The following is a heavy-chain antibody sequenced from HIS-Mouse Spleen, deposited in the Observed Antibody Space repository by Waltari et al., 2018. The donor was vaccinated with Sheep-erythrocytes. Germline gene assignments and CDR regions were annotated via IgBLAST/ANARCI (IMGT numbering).Heavy chain of an antibody. V-gene: IGHV3-21*01. Sequence: EVQLVESGGGLVKPGGSLRLSCAASGFTFSSYSMNWVRQAPGKGLEWVSYISSSSRYIYYADSVKGRFTISRDNAKNSLYLQMNSLRAEDTAVYYCARDTGTDAFDIWGQGTMVTVSS. CDR2: ISSSSRYI. J-gene: IGHJ3*02. CDR1: GFTFSSYS. D-gene: IGHD1-1*01. CDR3: ARDTGTDAFDI.